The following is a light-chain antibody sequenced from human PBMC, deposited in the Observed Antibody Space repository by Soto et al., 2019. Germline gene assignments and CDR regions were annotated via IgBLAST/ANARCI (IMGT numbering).Light chain of an antibody. CDR2: KAS. CDR1: QSISSW. V-gene: IGKV1-5*03. Sequence: DIQRTQSPSTLSASVGDRVTITCRASQSISSWLAWYQQKPGKAPKLLIYKASSLQSGVPSRFSGSGSGTEFTLTISSLQPEDFAIYYCQQLNSYPITFGGGTKVDIK. CDR3: QQLNSYPIT. J-gene: IGKJ4*01.